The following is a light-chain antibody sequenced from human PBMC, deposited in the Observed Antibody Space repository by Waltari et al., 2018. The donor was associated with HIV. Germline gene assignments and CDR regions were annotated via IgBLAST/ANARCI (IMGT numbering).Light chain of an antibody. CDR1: SSAVGGYNY. CDR2: EVS. Sequence: QSALTQPPSASGSPGPSVTISCTGTSSAVGGYNYVSWYHQHPGKAPKFIIYEVSKRPSGVPDRFSGSKSGNTASLTVSGLQAEDEADYYCSSYAGSNWVFGGGTKLTVL. CDR3: SSYAGSNWV. V-gene: IGLV2-8*01. J-gene: IGLJ3*02.